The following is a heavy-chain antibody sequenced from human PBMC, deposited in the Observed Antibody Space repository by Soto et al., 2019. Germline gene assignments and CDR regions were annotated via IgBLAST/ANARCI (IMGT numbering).Heavy chain of an antibody. Sequence: PSATLSLTCTFSGGSISSYYWSWIRQPPGKGLEWIGYIYYSGSTNYNPSLKSRVTISVDTSKNQFSLKLSSVTAADTAVYYCARAGGTSTWEHHDVLAQLGFDRCGPANLV. V-gene: IGHV4-59*01. CDR3: ARAGGTSTWEHHDVLAQLGFDR. CDR2: IYYSGST. CDR1: GGSISSYY. J-gene: IGHJ4*02. D-gene: IGHD6-13*01.